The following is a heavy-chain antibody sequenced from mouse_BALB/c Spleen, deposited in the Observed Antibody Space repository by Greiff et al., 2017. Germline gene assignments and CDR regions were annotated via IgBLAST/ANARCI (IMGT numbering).Heavy chain of an antibody. CDR1: GFSLTSYG. CDR3: ARDGNYGFAY. D-gene: IGHD2-1*01. CDR2: IWAGGST. V-gene: IGHV2-9*02. Sequence: VKVVESGPGLVAPSQSLSITCTVSGFSLTSYGVHWVRQPPGKGLEWLGVIWAGGSTNYNSALMSRLSISKDNSKSQVFLKMNSLQTDDTAMYYCARDGNYGFAYWGQGTLVTVSA. J-gene: IGHJ3*01.